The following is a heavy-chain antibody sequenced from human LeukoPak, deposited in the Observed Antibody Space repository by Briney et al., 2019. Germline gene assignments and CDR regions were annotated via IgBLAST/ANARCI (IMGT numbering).Heavy chain of an antibody. CDR3: ARDYGDYFDY. J-gene: IGHJ4*02. Sequence: SETLSLTCTVSGGSISHYYWNWIRQPPGKGLEWIGYIYYSGSTNYNPSLKSRVTISVDTSKNQFSLKLSSVTAADTVVYYCARDYGDYFDYWGQGTLVTVSS. CDR1: GGSISHYY. CDR2: IYYSGST. V-gene: IGHV4-59*01. D-gene: IGHD4-17*01.